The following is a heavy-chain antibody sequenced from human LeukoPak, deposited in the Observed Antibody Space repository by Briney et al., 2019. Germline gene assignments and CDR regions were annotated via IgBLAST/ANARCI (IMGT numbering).Heavy chain of an antibody. CDR3: ARVPPHCSGGRCYLELDYYYGMDV. J-gene: IGHJ6*02. Sequence: GGSLRLSCAASGFTFGSYAMHWVRQAPGKGLEWVAVISYDGSNKYYADSVKGRFTISRDNSKNTLYLQMNSLRGGDTAVYYCARVPPHCSGGRCYLELDYYYGMDVWGQGTTVTVSS. V-gene: IGHV3-30-3*01. CDR2: ISYDGSNK. D-gene: IGHD2-15*01. CDR1: GFTFGSYA.